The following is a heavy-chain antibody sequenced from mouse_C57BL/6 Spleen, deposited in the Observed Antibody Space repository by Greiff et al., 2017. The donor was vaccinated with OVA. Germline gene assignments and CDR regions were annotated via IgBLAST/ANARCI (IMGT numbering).Heavy chain of an antibody. Sequence: QVQLQQPGAELVKPGASVKMSCKASGYTFTSYWITWVKQRPGQGLEWIGDIYPGSGSTNYNEKFKSKATLTVDTSSSTAYMQLSSLTSEDSAVYYCARGPHYDYDEAWFAYWGQGTLVTVSA. CDR3: ARGPHYDYDEAWFAY. V-gene: IGHV1-55*01. D-gene: IGHD2-4*01. J-gene: IGHJ3*01. CDR2: IYPGSGST. CDR1: GYTFTSYW.